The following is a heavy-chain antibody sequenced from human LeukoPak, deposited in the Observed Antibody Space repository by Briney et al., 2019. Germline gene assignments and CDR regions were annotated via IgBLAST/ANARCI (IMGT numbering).Heavy chain of an antibody. J-gene: IGHJ4*02. V-gene: IGHV3-21*04. D-gene: IGHD3-22*01. Sequence: PGGSLRLSCAASGFPFSRYTMNWVRQAPGKGLEWVPSISSSSGYIYYADSVKGRFTISRDNAKNSLYLQMNSLRVEDTAVYYCARFVVSSGTLDSWGQGTLVTVSS. CDR2: ISSSSGYI. CDR1: GFPFSRYT. CDR3: ARFVVSSGTLDS.